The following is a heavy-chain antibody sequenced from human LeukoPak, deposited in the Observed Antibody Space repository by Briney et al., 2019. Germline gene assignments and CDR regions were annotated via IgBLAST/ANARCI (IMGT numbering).Heavy chain of an antibody. J-gene: IGHJ4*02. CDR1: GFTFSSYA. Sequence: PGGSLRLSCRASGFTFSSYAMSCVRQAPGKGLELVSAFSGNGGSTYYTDSVKGRFTISRDNSKNTLSLQMNRLRAEDTAVYYCAKGTSVVVPAAIDYWGQGPLVTVSS. V-gene: IGHV3-23*01. CDR2: FSGNGGST. D-gene: IGHD2-2*02. CDR3: AKGTSVVVPAAIDY.